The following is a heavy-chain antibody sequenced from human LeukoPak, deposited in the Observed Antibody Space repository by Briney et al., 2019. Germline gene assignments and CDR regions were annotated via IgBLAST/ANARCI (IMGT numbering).Heavy chain of an antibody. CDR1: GFTFSSYA. CDR2: ISANGGSS. D-gene: IGHD4-17*01. Sequence: GGSLRLSCAASGFTFSSYAMSWVRQAPGKGLEWVSAISANGGSSYYADSVKGRFTISRDNSKNTLYLQLNSLRAEDTAVYYCAKDPSTVTTFLPWDYWGQGTLVTVSS. CDR3: AKDPSTVTTFLPWDY. V-gene: IGHV3-23*01. J-gene: IGHJ4*02.